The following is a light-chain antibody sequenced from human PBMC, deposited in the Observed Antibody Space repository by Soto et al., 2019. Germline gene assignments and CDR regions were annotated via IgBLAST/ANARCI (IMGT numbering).Light chain of an antibody. CDR1: QSVSSD. J-gene: IGKJ2*01. CDR3: QRYDHWPPT. V-gene: IGKV3-15*01. Sequence: EMVMTQSPATLSVSPGERVTLSCRATQSVSSDVAWYQQKPGQAPRLLIYGASTRATDIAGRFGGSGSGTEFTLTISSLQSEDFAVYYCQRYDHWPPTFGQGTKLEI. CDR2: GAS.